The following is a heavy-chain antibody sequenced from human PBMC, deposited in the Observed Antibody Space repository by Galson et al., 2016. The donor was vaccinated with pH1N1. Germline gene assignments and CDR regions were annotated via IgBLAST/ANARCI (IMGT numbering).Heavy chain of an antibody. V-gene: IGHV1-69*13. CDR1: GGTFSSYT. CDR2: ISPVFGTK. J-gene: IGHJ6*02. Sequence: SVKVSCKASGGTFSSYTFSWMRQAPGQGLEWMGGISPVFGTKNYAQKFQGRVTVSADESTSTAYMDLSSLRSEDTAVYYCARSYSGYDRHHYSGMDVWGQGTTVTVSS. CDR3: ARSYSGYDRHHYSGMDV. D-gene: IGHD5-12*01.